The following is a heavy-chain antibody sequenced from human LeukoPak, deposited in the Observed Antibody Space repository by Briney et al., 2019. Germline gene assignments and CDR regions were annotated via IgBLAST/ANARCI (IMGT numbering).Heavy chain of an antibody. D-gene: IGHD6-13*01. V-gene: IGHV1-18*01. Sequence: ASVKVSCKASGYTFTSYGISWVRQAPGQGLEWMGWISAYNGNTNYAQKLQGRVTMTTDTSTSTAYMELRSLRSDDTAVYYCARVPYIAAAGGYYYYYYMDVWGKGTTVTISS. CDR2: ISAYNGNT. CDR1: GYTFTSYG. J-gene: IGHJ6*03. CDR3: ARVPYIAAAGGYYYYYYMDV.